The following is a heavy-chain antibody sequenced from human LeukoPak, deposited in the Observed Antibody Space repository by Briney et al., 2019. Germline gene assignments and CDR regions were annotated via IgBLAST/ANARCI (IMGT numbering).Heavy chain of an antibody. CDR2: VHYSGYT. J-gene: IGHJ4*02. Sequence: SETLSLTCTVSGGSLNNINDYWDWIRQPPGKGLEWIGIVHYSGYTYYSPSLKSRVTISADTSNNQFSLKLRSVTAADTAVFYCARRPHYGYYIGFIDYWGQGTLVTVSS. D-gene: IGHD4-17*01. CDR1: GGSLNNINDY. V-gene: IGHV4-39*01. CDR3: ARRPHYGYYIGFIDY.